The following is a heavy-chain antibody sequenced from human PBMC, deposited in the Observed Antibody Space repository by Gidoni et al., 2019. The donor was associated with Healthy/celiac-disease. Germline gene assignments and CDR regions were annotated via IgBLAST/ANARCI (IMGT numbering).Heavy chain of an antibody. D-gene: IGHD6-13*01. CDR2: INPSGGST. CDR1: GYTFTSYY. Sequence: QVQLVQSGAEVKKPGASVKVSCTASGYTFTSYYMHWVRQAPGQGLEWMGIINPSGGSTSYAQKFQGRVTMTRDTSTSTVYMELSSLRSEDTAVYYCARVGYSSSWYQSFDYWGQGTLVTVSS. J-gene: IGHJ4*02. CDR3: ARVGYSSSWYQSFDY. V-gene: IGHV1-46*01.